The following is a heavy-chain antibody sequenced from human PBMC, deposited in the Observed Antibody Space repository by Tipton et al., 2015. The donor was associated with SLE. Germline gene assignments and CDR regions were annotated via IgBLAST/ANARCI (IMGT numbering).Heavy chain of an antibody. CDR2: IYSGGNT. CDR3: ARHLGVIVAFEV. Sequence: GSLRLSCAASGFTVSSNYMNWVRQAPGKGLEWVSVIYSGGNTNYADSVKGRFTISRDNSKNMLYLQMNSLRTEDTAVYYCARHLGVIVAFEVWGQGTVLTVSS. CDR1: GFTVSSNY. V-gene: IGHV3-53*05. J-gene: IGHJ3*01. D-gene: IGHD3-10*01.